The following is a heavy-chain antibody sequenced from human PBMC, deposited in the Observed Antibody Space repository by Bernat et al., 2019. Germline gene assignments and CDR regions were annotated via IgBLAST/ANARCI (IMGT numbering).Heavy chain of an antibody. CDR3: VPLAIKVGCSGGSCYQLFDY. D-gene: IGHD2-15*01. Sequence: EVQLLESGGGLVQPGGSLRLSCAASGFTFSSYAMSWVCQAPGQGLEWVLAISGSGGSTYYAGSVTCRFTISRDNSKNTLYLHMNSLRAEDTAVYYCVPLAIKVGCSGGSCYQLFDYWGQGTLVTVSS. V-gene: IGHV3-23*01. CDR1: GFTFSSYA. J-gene: IGHJ4*02. CDR2: ISGSGGST.